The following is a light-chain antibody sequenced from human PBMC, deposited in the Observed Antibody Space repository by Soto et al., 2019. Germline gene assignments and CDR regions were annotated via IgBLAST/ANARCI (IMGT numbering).Light chain of an antibody. CDR1: QPISNW. Sequence: DIPMTQSPSSVSASVGDRVTITCRASQPISNWLAWYQQKPGKAPRLLISVTSSLQSGVPSRFSGGGSVTDFTLTISSLQPEDFATYYCQQSNSFPWTFGQGTKVEIK. J-gene: IGKJ1*01. V-gene: IGKV1-12*01. CDR3: QQSNSFPWT. CDR2: VTS.